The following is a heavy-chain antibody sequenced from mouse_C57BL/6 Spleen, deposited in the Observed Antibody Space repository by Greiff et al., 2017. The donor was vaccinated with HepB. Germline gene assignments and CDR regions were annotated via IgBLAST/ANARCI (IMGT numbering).Heavy chain of an antibody. CDR2: IYPGDGDT. CDR1: GYAFSSYW. CDR3: ARYYDYDHWYAMDY. J-gene: IGHJ4*01. D-gene: IGHD2-4*01. V-gene: IGHV1-80*01. Sequence: QVHVKQSGAELVKPGASVKISCKASGYAFSSYWMNWVKQRPGKGLEWIGQIYPGDGDTNYNGKFKGKATLTADKSSSTAYMQLSSLTPEDSAVYFCARYYDYDHWYAMDYWGQGTSVTVSS.